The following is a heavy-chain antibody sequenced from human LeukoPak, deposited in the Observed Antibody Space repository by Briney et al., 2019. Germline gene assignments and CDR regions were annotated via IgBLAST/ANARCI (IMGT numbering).Heavy chain of an antibody. CDR1: GYTFTGYY. D-gene: IGHD6-13*01. J-gene: IGHJ4*02. Sequence: ASVTVSFKASGYTFTGYYMHWVRHAPGQGLEWVGWINPKSDETNNAQKFQGRVTMTRDTSISTAYMELSRLRSDDTAVYYCARETGIAAAEFWGQGTLVTLSS. CDR3: ARETGIAAAEF. CDR2: INPKSDET. V-gene: IGHV1-2*02.